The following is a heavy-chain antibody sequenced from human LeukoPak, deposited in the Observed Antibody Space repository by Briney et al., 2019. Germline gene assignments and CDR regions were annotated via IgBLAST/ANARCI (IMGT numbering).Heavy chain of an antibody. CDR1: GGSISSGGHS. CDR3: ARGLGYRSSTSCYGGLGWFDP. V-gene: IGHV4-30-2*01. Sequence: PSQTLSLTCTVSGGSISSGGHSWSWIRQPPGKGLEWIGYIYHSGSTYYNPSLKSRVTISVDRSKNQFSLKLSSVTAADTAVYYCARGLGYRSSTSCYGGLGWFDPWGQGTLVTVSS. CDR2: IYHSGST. J-gene: IGHJ5*02. D-gene: IGHD2-2*01.